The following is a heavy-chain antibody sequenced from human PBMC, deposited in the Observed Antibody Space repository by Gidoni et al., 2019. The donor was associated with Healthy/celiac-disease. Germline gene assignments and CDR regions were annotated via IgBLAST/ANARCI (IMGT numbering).Heavy chain of an antibody. CDR2: INPCGGNA. Sequence: QVQLVQSGAEVKKPGASVKVSCKASGYTFTSYYMHWVRQAPGQGLEWMGIINPCGGNASYAQEFQGRVTMTRDTSTSTVYMELSSLRSEDTAVYYCARDVRDGMDVWGQGTTVTVSS. CDR3: ARDVRDGMDV. V-gene: IGHV1-46*01. CDR1: GYTFTSYY. J-gene: IGHJ6*02. D-gene: IGHD3-3*01.